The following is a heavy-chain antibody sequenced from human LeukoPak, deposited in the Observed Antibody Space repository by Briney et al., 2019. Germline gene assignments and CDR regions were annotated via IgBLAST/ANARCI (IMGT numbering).Heavy chain of an antibody. CDR2: INHSGST. CDR1: GGSFSGYY. Sequence: SETLSLTCAVYGGSFSGYYWSWIRQPPGKGLEWIGEINHSGSTNYNPSLKSRVTMSVDTSKNQFSLKLTSVTAADTAVYYCARDGLYSYGYSYFDYWGQGTLVTVSS. CDR3: ARDGLYSYGYSYFDY. J-gene: IGHJ4*02. D-gene: IGHD5-18*01. V-gene: IGHV4-34*01.